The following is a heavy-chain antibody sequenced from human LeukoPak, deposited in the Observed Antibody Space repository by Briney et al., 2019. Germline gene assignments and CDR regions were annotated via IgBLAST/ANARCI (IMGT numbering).Heavy chain of an antibody. CDR3: MRGATDTTRWFDP. D-gene: IGHD1-7*01. Sequence: GLSYAASGFTFNAYSMGGVPEAPGKGLEYVSIISRAGESIFYADSVKGRFTISRDNAKNSLYLQMNGLRAEDTAAYYCMRGATDTTRWFDPWGQGTLVTVSS. V-gene: IGHV3-21*01. J-gene: IGHJ5*02. CDR2: ISRAGESI. CDR1: GFTFNAYS.